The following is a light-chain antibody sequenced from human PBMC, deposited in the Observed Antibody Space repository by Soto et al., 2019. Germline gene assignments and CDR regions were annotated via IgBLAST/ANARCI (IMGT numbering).Light chain of an antibody. V-gene: IGKV3-11*01. J-gene: IGKJ5*01. CDR1: QSVGSN. Sequence: EIVLTQSPGTLSLSPGERATLSCRARQSVGSNLAWYQQTPGQAPRVLIYDASNRATGIPARFSGSGSGTDFTLTISSLEPEDFAVYYCQQRSNWPPSITFGQGTRLEIK. CDR3: QQRSNWPPSIT. CDR2: DAS.